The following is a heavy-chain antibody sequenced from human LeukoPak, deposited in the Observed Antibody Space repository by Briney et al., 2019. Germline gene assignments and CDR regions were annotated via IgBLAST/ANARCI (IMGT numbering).Heavy chain of an antibody. CDR3: AKDRDWTVTVPDY. V-gene: IGHV3-23*01. CDR1: GFTFNNYA. Sequence: GGSLRLSCVASGFTFNNYAMSWVRQAPGKGLEWVSVISDRGANTFYADSVKGRVTISKGFSKNTLFLQMTSLRAEDTAVYYCAKDRDWTVTVPDYWGQGTLVTVSS. D-gene: IGHD4-17*01. CDR2: ISDRGANT. J-gene: IGHJ4*02.